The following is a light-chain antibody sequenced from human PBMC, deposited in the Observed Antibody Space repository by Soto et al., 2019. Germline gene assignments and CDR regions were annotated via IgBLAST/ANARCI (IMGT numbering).Light chain of an antibody. CDR2: AAS. Sequence: DIQMTQSPSSVSASVGDRVTITCRASQDINNWLAWYQQKPGKAPKLLIYAASTLQSGVPSRFSGSGSGTHFTLTIRSLQPEDFATYSCQPANSFQLPFGGGNRVEIK. CDR1: QDINNW. J-gene: IGKJ4*01. V-gene: IGKV1-12*01. CDR3: QPANSFQLP.